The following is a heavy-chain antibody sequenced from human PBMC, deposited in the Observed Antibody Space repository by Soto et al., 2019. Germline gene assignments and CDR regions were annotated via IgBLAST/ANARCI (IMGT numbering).Heavy chain of an antibody. D-gene: IGHD6-13*01. V-gene: IGHV2-5*02. CDR1: GFSLSTSGLS. CDR3: AHRLVEQLVFDY. CDR2: IYWDDDK. J-gene: IGHJ4*02. Sequence: QITLKESGPTLVKPTQTLTLTCTFSGFSLSTSGLSVGWIRQPPGKALEWLALIYWDDDKRYSPSLQSRLTIPKDTSKNQVVLTITDMDPVDTATYYCAHRLVEQLVFDYWGQGTLVTVSS.